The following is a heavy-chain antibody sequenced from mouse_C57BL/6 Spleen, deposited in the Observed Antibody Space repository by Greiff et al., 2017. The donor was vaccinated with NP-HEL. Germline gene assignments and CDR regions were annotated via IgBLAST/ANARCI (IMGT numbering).Heavy chain of an antibody. CDR1: GYTFTEYT. J-gene: IGHJ2*01. CDR2: FYPGSGSI. V-gene: IGHV1-62-2*01. Sequence: QVQLQQSGAELVKPGASVKLSCKASGYTFTEYTIHWVKQRPGQGLEWIGWFYPGSGSIKYNEKVKDKATLTADKSSSTGYMELSRLTSEDAAVYFCARHENGSSYVYFDYWGQGTTLTVSS. CDR3: ARHENGSSYVYFDY. D-gene: IGHD1-1*01.